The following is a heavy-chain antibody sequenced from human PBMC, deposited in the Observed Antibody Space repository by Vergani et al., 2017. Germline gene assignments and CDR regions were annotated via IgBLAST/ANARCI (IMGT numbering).Heavy chain of an antibody. CDR1: GFTFSSYG. Sequence: QVQLVESGGGVVQPGRSLRLSCAASGFTFSSYGMHWVRQAPGKGLEWVAVIWYDGSNKYYADSVKGRFTISRDNSKNTLYLQMNSLRAEDTAVYYCARQTQWLVTKQPPGWFDPWGQGTLVTVSS. V-gene: IGHV3-33*01. CDR2: IWYDGSNK. J-gene: IGHJ5*02. CDR3: ARQTQWLVTKQPPGWFDP. D-gene: IGHD6-19*01.